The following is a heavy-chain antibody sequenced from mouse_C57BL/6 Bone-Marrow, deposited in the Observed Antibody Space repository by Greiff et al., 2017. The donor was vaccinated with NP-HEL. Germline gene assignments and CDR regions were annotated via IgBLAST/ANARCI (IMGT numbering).Heavy chain of an antibody. Sequence: QVQLQQSGAELARPGASVKLSCKASGYTFTSYGISWVKQRTGQGLEWIGEIYPRSGNTYYNEKFKGKATLTADKSSSTAYMELRSLTSEDSAVYFCATKIYYYGSSYVDLAWFAYWGQGTLVTVSA. V-gene: IGHV1-81*01. CDR3: ATKIYYYGSSYVDLAWFAY. J-gene: IGHJ3*01. CDR1: GYTFTSYG. CDR2: IYPRSGNT. D-gene: IGHD1-1*01.